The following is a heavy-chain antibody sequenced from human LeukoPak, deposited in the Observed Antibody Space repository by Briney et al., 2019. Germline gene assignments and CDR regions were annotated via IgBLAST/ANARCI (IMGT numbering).Heavy chain of an antibody. J-gene: IGHJ4*02. Sequence: SETLSLTCTVSGGSISSSYWSWIRQPPGKGLDWIGNIYYSGSTNYNPSLKSRVTISVDTSKNQFSLKLSSVTAADTAVYYCARARYGSSPFDYWGQGTLVTVSS. CDR3: ARARYGSSPFDY. V-gene: IGHV4-59*01. CDR2: IYYSGST. D-gene: IGHD6-6*01. CDR1: GGSISSSY.